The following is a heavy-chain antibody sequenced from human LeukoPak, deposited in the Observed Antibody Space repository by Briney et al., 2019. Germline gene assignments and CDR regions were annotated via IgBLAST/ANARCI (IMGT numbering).Heavy chain of an antibody. D-gene: IGHD3-22*01. CDR2: IKQDGSEK. CDR3: AKDSPPPNYYDSSGYFDY. Sequence: GGSLRLSCAASGFTFSSYWMSWVRQAPGKGLEWVANIKQDGSEKYYVDSVKGRFTISRDNAKNSLYLQMNSLRAEDTAVYYCAKDSPPPNYYDSSGYFDYWAREPWSPSPQ. V-gene: IGHV3-7*03. CDR1: GFTFSSYW. J-gene: IGHJ4*02.